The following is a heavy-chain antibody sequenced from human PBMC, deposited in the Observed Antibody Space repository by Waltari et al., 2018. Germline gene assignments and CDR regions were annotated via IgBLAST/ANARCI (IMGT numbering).Heavy chain of an antibody. J-gene: IGHJ4*02. V-gene: IGHV4-38-2*02. CDR1: VYPISSGYY. D-gene: IGHD3-9*01. Sequence: QVQLQESGPGLVKPSETLSLTCAVSVYPISSGYYWGWIRPPPGKGLAWIGSIYHSGCTYYNPSLKSRVTISVDTSKNQFSLKLSSVTAADTAVYYCARDPSQAMTGYYILFDYWGQGTLVTVSS. CDR3: ARDPSQAMTGYYILFDY. CDR2: IYHSGCT.